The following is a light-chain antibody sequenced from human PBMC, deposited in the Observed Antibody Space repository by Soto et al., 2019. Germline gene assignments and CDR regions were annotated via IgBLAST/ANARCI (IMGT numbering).Light chain of an antibody. CDR3: QQRTNWLFT. CDR2: DAS. V-gene: IGKV3-11*01. J-gene: IGKJ3*01. CDR1: QTVGIS. Sequence: LTQSPASLSFSPGERATLSCRASQTVGISLAWYQHKPGQPPRLLIYDASKRATGIPARFGGSGSGTDFTLTISSLEPEDFAVYYCQQRTNWLFTFGPGTKVDIK.